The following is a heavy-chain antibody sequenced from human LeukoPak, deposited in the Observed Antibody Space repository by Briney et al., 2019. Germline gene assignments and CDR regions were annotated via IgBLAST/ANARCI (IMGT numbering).Heavy chain of an antibody. CDR1: GFTFSSYG. CDR3: VYCSGGNCFHTVRGWTY. V-gene: IGHV3-30*03. J-gene: IGHJ4*01. CDR2: ISYDETTK. Sequence: GGSLRLSCTASGFTFSSYGMHWVRQAPGKGLEWVAVISYDETTKYYADSVKGRFTVSRDNSRNTLYLQLNSPTAEDTAVYYCVYCSGGNCFHTVRGWTYWGQGTLVTVSS. D-gene: IGHD2-15*01.